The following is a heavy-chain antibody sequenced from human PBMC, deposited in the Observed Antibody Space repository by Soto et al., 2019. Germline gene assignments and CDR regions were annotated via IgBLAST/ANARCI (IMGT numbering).Heavy chain of an antibody. Sequence: GASVKVSCKVSGYTFTGYYMHWVRQAPGQGLEWMGGIIPIFGTANYAQKFQGRVTITADESTSTAYMELSSLRSEDTAVYYCARDRAYYDSSGYYLFPSMDVWGEGTTVTVAS. CDR3: ARDRAYYDSSGYYLFPSMDV. D-gene: IGHD3-22*01. CDR2: IIPIFGTA. CDR1: GYTFTGYY. V-gene: IGHV1-69*13. J-gene: IGHJ6*04.